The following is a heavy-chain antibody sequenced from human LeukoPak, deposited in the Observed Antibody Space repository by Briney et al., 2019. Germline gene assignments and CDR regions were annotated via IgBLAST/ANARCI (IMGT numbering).Heavy chain of an antibody. CDR1: GFTFSTYG. CDR3: ARYCSGGTCYVGLI. J-gene: IGHJ4*02. CDR2: IRSDGSSE. Sequence: PGRSLRLSCAASGFTFSTYGTHWVRQAPGQGLEWVAVIRSDGSSEYYADSVKGRFIISRDNSKNTLHLQMNSLRAEDTAVYYCARYCSGGTCYVGLIWGQGTLVTVSS. V-gene: IGHV3-33*01. D-gene: IGHD2-15*01.